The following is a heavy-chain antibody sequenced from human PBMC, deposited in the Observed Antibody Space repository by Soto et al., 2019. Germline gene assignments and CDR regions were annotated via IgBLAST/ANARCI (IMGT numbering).Heavy chain of an antibody. CDR3: ARRGSDSEWYFFDY. V-gene: IGHV4-59*12. CDR1: GGSISRYY. CDR2: IFYSGST. J-gene: IGHJ4*02. Sequence: QVQLQESGPGLVKPSETLSLTCTVPGGSISRYYWSWIRQPPGQGLEWIGYIFYSGSTIYNPSLRRRVTMAVDTSKNQVSLKRSPVTAADTAVYYCARRGSDSEWYFFDYWGQGTLVTVSS. D-gene: IGHD3-3*01.